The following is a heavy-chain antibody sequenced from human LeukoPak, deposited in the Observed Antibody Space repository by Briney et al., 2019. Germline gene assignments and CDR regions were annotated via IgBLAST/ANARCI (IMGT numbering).Heavy chain of an antibody. CDR3: ARGRVLLWFGELLSGKPFDI. D-gene: IGHD3-10*01. J-gene: IGHJ3*02. Sequence: GASVKVSCKASGYTFTSYDINWVRQATGQGLEWMGWMNPNSGNTGYAQKFQGRVTMTRNTSISTAYMELSSLRSEDTAVYYCARGRVLLWFGELLSGKPFDIWGQGTMVTVSS. CDR2: MNPNSGNT. CDR1: GYTFTSYD. V-gene: IGHV1-8*01.